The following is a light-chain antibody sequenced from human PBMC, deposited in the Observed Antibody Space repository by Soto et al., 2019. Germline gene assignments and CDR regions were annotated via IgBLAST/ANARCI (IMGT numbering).Light chain of an antibody. V-gene: IGKV3-20*01. CDR2: GAS. J-gene: IGKJ2*02. CDR3: QQYGDSPCT. CDR1: QTVTGTS. Sequence: EIVLTQSPGTLSLSPGEKATLFCRASQTVTGTSLAWYQQRPGQGPRLLIYGASSRATGVPDRFSGSGSGTDFTLTISRLEPEDFAVYYCQQYGDSPCTFGQGTKLQIK.